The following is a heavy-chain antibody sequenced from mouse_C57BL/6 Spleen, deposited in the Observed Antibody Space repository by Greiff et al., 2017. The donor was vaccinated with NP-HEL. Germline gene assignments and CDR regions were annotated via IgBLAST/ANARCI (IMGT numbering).Heavy chain of an antibody. J-gene: IGHJ4*01. V-gene: IGHV1-69*01. CDR1: GYTFTSYW. Sequence: QVQLQQPGAELVMPGASVKLSCKASGYTFTSYWMHWVKQRPGQGLEWIGEIDPSDSYTNYNQKFKGKSTLTVDKSSSTAYMQLSSLTSEDSAVYYCASATAEGTGAMDYWGQGTSITVSS. CDR3: ASATAEGTGAMDY. D-gene: IGHD1-2*01. CDR2: IDPSDSYT.